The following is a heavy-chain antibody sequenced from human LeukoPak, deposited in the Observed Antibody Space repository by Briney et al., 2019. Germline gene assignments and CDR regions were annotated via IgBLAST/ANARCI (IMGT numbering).Heavy chain of an antibody. J-gene: IGHJ4*02. D-gene: IGHD5-24*01. CDR2: IYSGGST. V-gene: IGHV3-66*01. CDR3: ARDNDGRDGYRD. CDR1: GFTVSSNY. Sequence: GGSLRLSCAASGFTVSSNYMSWVRQAPGKGLEWVSVIYSGGSTYYADSVKGRFTISRDNSKNTLYLQMNSLRAEDTAVYYCARDNDGRDGYRDWGQGTLVTVSS.